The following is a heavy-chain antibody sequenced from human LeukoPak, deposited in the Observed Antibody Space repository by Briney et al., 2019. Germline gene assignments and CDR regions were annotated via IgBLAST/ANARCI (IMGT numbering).Heavy chain of an antibody. D-gene: IGHD6-13*01. CDR2: ISYDGSNK. J-gene: IGHJ4*02. V-gene: IGHV3-30*03. CDR1: GFTFSSYG. CDR3: SSSWQTGWYFDY. Sequence: PGRSLRLSCAASGFTFSSYGMHWVRQAPGKGLEWVAVISYDGSNKYYADSVKGRFTISRDNSKNTLYLQMNSLRAEDTAVYYCSSSWQTGWYFDYWGQGTLVTVSS.